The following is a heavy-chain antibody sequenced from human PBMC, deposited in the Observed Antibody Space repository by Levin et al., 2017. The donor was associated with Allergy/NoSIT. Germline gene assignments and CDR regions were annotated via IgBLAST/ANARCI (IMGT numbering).Heavy chain of an antibody. J-gene: IGHJ4*02. CDR2: IGSSGIST. Sequence: LSLTCAASGFTFRTSAMSWVRQAPGKGLEWVSSIGSSGISTYYADSVKGRFTVSRDNSMNRLYLEMNGLRVEDTAVYYCATLGTRWGQGTLVTVSS. D-gene: IGHD7-27*01. CDR1: GFTFRTSA. CDR3: ATLGTR. V-gene: IGHV3-23*05.